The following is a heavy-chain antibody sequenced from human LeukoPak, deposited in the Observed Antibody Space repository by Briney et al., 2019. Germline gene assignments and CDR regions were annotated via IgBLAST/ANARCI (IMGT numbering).Heavy chain of an antibody. D-gene: IGHD3-3*01. V-gene: IGHV3-21*01. J-gene: IGHJ6*02. CDR3: ARGRGVRFLEWLSLHYGMDV. Sequence: GGSLRLSCAASGFTFSSYSMNWVRLAPGKGLEWVSSISSSSSYIYYADLVKGRFTISRDNAKNSLYLQMNSLRAEDTAVYYCARGRGVRFLEWLSLHYGMDVWGQGTTVTVSS. CDR1: GFTFSSYS. CDR2: ISSSSSYI.